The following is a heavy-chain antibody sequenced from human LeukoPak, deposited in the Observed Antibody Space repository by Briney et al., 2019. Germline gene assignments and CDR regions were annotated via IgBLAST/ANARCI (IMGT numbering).Heavy chain of an antibody. CDR2: IYHSGST. J-gene: IGHJ4*02. D-gene: IGHD3-22*01. CDR3: ASGDRDSSGYWGY. CDR1: GGSISSGGYY. V-gene: IGHV4-30-2*01. Sequence: SETLSLTCTVSGGSISSGGYYWSWIRQPPGKGLEWIGYIYHSGSTYYNPSLKSRVTISVDRSKNQFSLKLSSVTAADTAVYYCASGDRDSSGYWGYWGQGTLVTVSS.